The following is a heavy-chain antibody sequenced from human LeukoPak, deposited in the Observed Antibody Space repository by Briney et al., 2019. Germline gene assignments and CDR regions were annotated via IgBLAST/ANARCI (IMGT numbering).Heavy chain of an antibody. CDR2: IRNTGSA. D-gene: IGHD2-8*02. J-gene: IGHJ4*02. Sequence: SETLSLTCTVSGGSISPFQWSWIRQSAGKRLEWIGLIRNTGSADYNPSLKSRVTLSIDTSKSQISLRLTSVTVADTAVYYCATGSYSGGFDKWGQGTLVIVSS. CDR3: ATGSYSGGFDK. CDR1: GGSISPFQ. V-gene: IGHV4-4*07.